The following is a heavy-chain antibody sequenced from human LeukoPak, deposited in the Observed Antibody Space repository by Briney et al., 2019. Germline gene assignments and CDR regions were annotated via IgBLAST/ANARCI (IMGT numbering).Heavy chain of an antibody. CDR3: ARDLSTVTISPGPV. J-gene: IGHJ4*02. D-gene: IGHD4-17*01. CDR1: GSTFSSYE. CDR2: ISSSGSTI. Sequence: GGSLRPSCAASGSTFSSYEMNWVRQAPGKGLEWVSYISSSGSTIYYADSVKGRFTISRDNAKNSLYLQMNSLRAEDTAVYYCARDLSTVTISPGPVWGQGTLVTVSS. V-gene: IGHV3-48*03.